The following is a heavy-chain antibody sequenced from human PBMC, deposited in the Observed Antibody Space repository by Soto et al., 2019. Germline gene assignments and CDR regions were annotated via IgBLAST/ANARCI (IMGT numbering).Heavy chain of an antibody. CDR3: ARDATFGTKGGSFDI. D-gene: IGHD3-16*01. CDR1: GFTFRIYS. Sequence: QVQLVGSGGGVVQPGRSLRLSCAASGFTFRIYSMHWVRQCPGKGLEWVAVMWYDGTNKYYGESVNGRFTISRDNSENTLYLQMNSLRVEDTAVYYCARDATFGTKGGSFDIWGHGTLVTVSS. J-gene: IGHJ3*02. CDR2: MWYDGTNK. V-gene: IGHV3-33*01.